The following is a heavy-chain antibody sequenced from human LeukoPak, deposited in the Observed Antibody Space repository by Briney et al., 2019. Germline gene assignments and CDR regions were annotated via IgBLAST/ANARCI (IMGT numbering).Heavy chain of an antibody. CDR2: INHSGST. CDR1: GVSFSDNY. V-gene: IGHV4-34*01. J-gene: IGHJ6*03. CDR3: AREESDWSSLGYYYHYMDV. Sequence: SETLSLTCAVHGVSFSDNYWNWIRQPPGKGLEWIGEINHSGSTNYNPSLKSRATISVDTSKNQFSLKLSSVTTADTAMYYCAREESDWSSLGYYYHYMDVWGKGTTVAISS. D-gene: IGHD3-9*01.